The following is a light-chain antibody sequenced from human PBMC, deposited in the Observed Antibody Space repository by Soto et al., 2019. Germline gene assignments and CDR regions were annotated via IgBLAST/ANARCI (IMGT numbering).Light chain of an antibody. V-gene: IGKV1-5*03. CDR1: QSISSW. CDR2: KAS. Sequence: DVRMTKSLSTVSSYVGDRVTITCRASQSISSWLAWYQQKPGTAPHLLIYKASSLESGVPSRFSGSGSGTEFTLTISSLQPDDFATYYCQQYNSYSTFGGGTKVDIK. J-gene: IGKJ4*01. CDR3: QQYNSYST.